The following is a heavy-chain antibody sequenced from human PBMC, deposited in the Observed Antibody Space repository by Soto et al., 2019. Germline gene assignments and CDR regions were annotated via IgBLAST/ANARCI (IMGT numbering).Heavy chain of an antibody. V-gene: IGHV3-7*01. Sequence: GGSLRLSCAASGFTFSSYWMSWVRQAPGKGLEWVANIKQDGSEKYYVDSGKGRFTISRDNAKNSLYLQMNSLRAEDTAVYYCAREVFTNSLRITIFGVVIMPFDYWGQGTLVTVSS. J-gene: IGHJ4*02. CDR2: IKQDGSEK. CDR1: GFTFSSYW. CDR3: AREVFTNSLRITIFGVVIMPFDY. D-gene: IGHD3-3*01.